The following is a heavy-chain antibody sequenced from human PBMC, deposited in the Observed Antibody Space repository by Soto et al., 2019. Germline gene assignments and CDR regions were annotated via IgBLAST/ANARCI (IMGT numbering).Heavy chain of an antibody. V-gene: IGHV3-33*01. CDR1: GFTFSSYG. CDR3: ERPSRSALIAVAVYFDY. Sequence: QVQLVESGGGVVQPGRSLRLSCAASGFTFSSYGMHWVRQAPGKGLEWVAVIWYDGSNKYYADSVKGRFTISRDNSKNTLYLQMNSLRAEDTAVYYCERPSRSALIAVAVYFDYWGQGTLVTVSS. J-gene: IGHJ4*02. CDR2: IWYDGSNK. D-gene: IGHD6-19*01.